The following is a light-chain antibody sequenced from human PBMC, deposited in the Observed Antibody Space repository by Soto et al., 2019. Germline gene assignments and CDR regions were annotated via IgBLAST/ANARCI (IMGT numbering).Light chain of an antibody. Sequence: HSVLTQPPSVSAAPGQKVTISCSGSSSNIGSNYVSWYQQLPGTGPKLLIYDNNERPSGIPDRFSGSKSGTSATLGITGLQTGDEADYYCGTWDSSLGAGVFGGGTKVTVL. CDR3: GTWDSSLGAGV. CDR2: DNN. J-gene: IGLJ3*02. V-gene: IGLV1-51*01. CDR1: SSNIGSNY.